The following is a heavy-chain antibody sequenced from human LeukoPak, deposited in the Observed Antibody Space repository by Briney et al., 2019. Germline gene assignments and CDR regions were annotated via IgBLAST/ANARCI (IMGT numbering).Heavy chain of an antibody. Sequence: ASVKVSCKASGYTFTGYYMHWVRQAPGQGLEWMGIINPSGGSTSYAQKFQGRVTMTRDMSTSTVYMELSSLRSEDTAVYYCARSAPYYYYMDVWGKGTTVTVSS. J-gene: IGHJ6*03. CDR2: INPSGGST. CDR1: GYTFTGYY. CDR3: ARSAPYYYYMDV. V-gene: IGHV1-46*01.